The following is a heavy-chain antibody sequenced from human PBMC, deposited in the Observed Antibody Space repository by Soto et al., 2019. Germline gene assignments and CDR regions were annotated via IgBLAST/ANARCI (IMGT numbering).Heavy chain of an antibody. CDR3: ASVFDHCFGEFPLRTWFDP. J-gene: IGHJ5*02. D-gene: IGHD3-10*01. CDR2: IYAGDGNT. V-gene: IGHV1-3*01. Sequence: QVQLVQSGAEVKKPGASVKVSCKASGYNFTNFALHWVRQAPGQGLQWMGWIYAGDGNTKYSQKFQGRVTITRDPSASTAYRELSSLSYEDTAVYYCASVFDHCFGEFPLRTWFDPWGPGTLVTVSS. CDR1: GYNFTNFA.